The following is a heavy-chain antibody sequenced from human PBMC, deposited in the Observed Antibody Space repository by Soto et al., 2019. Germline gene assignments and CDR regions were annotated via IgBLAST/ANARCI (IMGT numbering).Heavy chain of an antibody. D-gene: IGHD3-3*01. CDR3: ARSSMGTYYDFWSGYSNWFDP. CDR2: VNPSDSSA. CDR1: GYTFTSFY. V-gene: IGHV1-46*01. Sequence: GASVKVSCKASGYTFTSFYMHWVRQAPGQGLEWMGIVNPSDSSAIYAQKFQGRVTMTRDTSTSTVYMELSSLRSEDTAVYYCARSSMGTYYDFWSGYSNWFDPWGQGTLVTVSS. J-gene: IGHJ5*02.